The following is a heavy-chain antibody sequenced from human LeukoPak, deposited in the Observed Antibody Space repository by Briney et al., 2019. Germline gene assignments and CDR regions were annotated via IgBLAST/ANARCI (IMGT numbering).Heavy chain of an antibody. CDR1: GFTFSSYA. CDR2: ISGSGGST. CDR3: AKGLLGSLDAFDI. J-gene: IGHJ3*02. Sequence: GGSLRLSCAASGFTFSSYAMSWVRQAPGKGLEWVSAISGSGGSTYYADSVKGRFTISRDNSKNTLYLQMNSLRAEDTVVYYCAKGLLGSLDAFDIWGQGTMVTVSS. D-gene: IGHD7-27*01. V-gene: IGHV3-23*01.